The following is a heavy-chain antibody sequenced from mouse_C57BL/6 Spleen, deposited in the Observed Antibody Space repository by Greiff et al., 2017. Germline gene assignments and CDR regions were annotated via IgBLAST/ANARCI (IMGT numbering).Heavy chain of an antibody. V-gene: IGHV1-18*01. CDR1: GYTFTDYT. CDR3: ARSQGQLRPAWFAY. D-gene: IGHD3-2*02. Sequence: VQLQQSGPELVKPGASVQIPCKASGYTFTDYTMDWVQQSHGKSLEWIGDIHPNNGGTISNQKFKGKATLTVDKSSSTAYMELRSLTSEDTAVYYCARSQGQLRPAWFAYWGQVTLVTVSA. J-gene: IGHJ3*01. CDR2: IHPNNGGT.